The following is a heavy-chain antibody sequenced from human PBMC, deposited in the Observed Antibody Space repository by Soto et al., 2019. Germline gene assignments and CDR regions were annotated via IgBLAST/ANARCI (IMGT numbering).Heavy chain of an antibody. CDR1: GFTFSSYS. D-gene: IGHD6-13*01. CDR2: ISSSSSTI. CDR3: ARHPERIAEIGWFDP. Sequence: GGSLRLSCAASGFTFSSYSMNWVRQAPGKGLEWVSYISSSSSTIYYADSVKGRFTISRDNAKNSLYLQMNSLRAEDTAVYYCARHPERIAEIGWFDPWGQGTLITVSS. J-gene: IGHJ5*02. V-gene: IGHV3-48*01.